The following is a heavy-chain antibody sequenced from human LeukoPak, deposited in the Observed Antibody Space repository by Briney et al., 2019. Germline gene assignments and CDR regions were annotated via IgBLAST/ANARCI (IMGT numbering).Heavy chain of an antibody. V-gene: IGHV3-11*03. D-gene: IGHD1-26*01. CDR1: GGSFSGYY. Sequence: LSLTCAVYGGSFSGYYWSWIRQAPGKGLEWVSYISSSSSYTNYADSVKGRFTISRDNAKNSLYLQMNSLRAEDTAVYYCARGEGNWFDPWGQGTLVTVSS. CDR2: ISSSSSYT. CDR3: ARGEGNWFDP. J-gene: IGHJ5*02.